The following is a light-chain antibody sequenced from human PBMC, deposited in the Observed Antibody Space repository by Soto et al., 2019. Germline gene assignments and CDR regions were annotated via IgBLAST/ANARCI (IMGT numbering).Light chain of an antibody. CDR1: QSISSW. J-gene: IGKJ4*01. CDR2: DAS. CDR3: QQYIDYFT. V-gene: IGKV1-5*01. Sequence: DIQMTQSPSTLSASVGDRVTITCRASQSISSWLAWYQQKPGKAPKLLIYDASNLESGVPSRFSGGGSGTEFSLTISSLQPDDFATYYCQQYIDYFTFGGGTKVDIK.